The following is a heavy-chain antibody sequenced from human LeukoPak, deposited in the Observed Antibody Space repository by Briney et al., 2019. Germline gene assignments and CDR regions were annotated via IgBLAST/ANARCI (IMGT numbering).Heavy chain of an antibody. CDR1: GFTFSNYW. D-gene: IGHD6-19*01. Sequence: GGSLRLSCAASGFTFSNYWMNWVRQAPGKGLEWVANIDQDGSEKYSVDSVKGRFTISRDNAKNSLYLQLNSLRDEDTAVYYCARGSSGWHFDYWGQGTLVTVSS. CDR2: IDQDGSEK. J-gene: IGHJ4*02. V-gene: IGHV3-7*04. CDR3: ARGSSGWHFDY.